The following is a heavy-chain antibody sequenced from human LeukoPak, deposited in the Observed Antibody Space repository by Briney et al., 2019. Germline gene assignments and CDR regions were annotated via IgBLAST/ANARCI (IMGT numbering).Heavy chain of an antibody. CDR1: GFTFRSYS. J-gene: IGHJ4*02. Sequence: GGSLRLSCEGSGFTFRSYSLTWVRQAPGKGLEWVSFITSTSNYIYYVDSVKGRFTISRDNAKNSLYLQMNSLRAEDTAVYYCARGASYYDSSGYPLDYWGQGTLVTVSS. CDR3: ARGASYYDSSGYPLDY. D-gene: IGHD3-22*01. CDR2: ITSTSNYI. V-gene: IGHV3-21*01.